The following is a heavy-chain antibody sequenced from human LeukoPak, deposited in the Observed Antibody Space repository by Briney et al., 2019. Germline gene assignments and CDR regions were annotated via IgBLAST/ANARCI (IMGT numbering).Heavy chain of an antibody. J-gene: IGHJ4*02. V-gene: IGHV4-59*08. Sequence: SETLSLTCTVSGGSISSYYWSWIRQPPGKGLEWVGYIYYSGSTNYNPFLKSRVTISVDTSKNQFSLTLSSVTAADTAMYYCARHDMDVAGAGLDYFDYWGQGTLVTVSS. CDR2: IYYSGST. D-gene: IGHD1-26*01. CDR1: GGSISSYY. CDR3: ARHDMDVAGAGLDYFDY.